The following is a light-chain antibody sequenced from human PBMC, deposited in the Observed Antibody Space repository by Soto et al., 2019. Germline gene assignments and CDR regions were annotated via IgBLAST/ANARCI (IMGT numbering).Light chain of an antibody. J-gene: IGKJ1*01. Sequence: EIVMRQSPATLSLSPGERATLSCMASQSVSSYLAWYQQKPGQAPRLLISGASTRATGIPARFSGSGSGTEFTLTISSLQSEDFAVYYCQQYNNWPPWTFGEGTKVDI. CDR2: GAS. CDR1: QSVSSY. V-gene: IGKV3-15*01. CDR3: QQYNNWPPWT.